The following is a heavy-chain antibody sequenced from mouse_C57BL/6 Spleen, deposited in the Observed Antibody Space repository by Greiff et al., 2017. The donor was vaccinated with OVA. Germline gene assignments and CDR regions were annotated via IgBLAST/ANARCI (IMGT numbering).Heavy chain of an antibody. CDR1: GFTFSDAW. CDR2: IRNKANNHAT. V-gene: IGHV6-6*01. CDR3: TPPIYYGYDGGFAY. D-gene: IGHD2-2*01. J-gene: IGHJ3*01. Sequence: EVMLVESGGGLVQPGGSMKLSCAASGFTFSDAWMDWVRQSPEKGLEWVAEIRNKANNHATYYAESVKGRFTISRDDSKSSVYLQMNSLRAEDTGIYYCTPPIYYGYDGGFAYWGQGTLVTVSA.